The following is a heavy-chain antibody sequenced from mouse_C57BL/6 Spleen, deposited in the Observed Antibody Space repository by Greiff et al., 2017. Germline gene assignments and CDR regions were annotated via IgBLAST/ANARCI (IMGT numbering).Heavy chain of an antibody. CDR1: GYTFTTYP. D-gene: IGHD2-1*01. CDR2: FHPYNDDT. CDR3: ASFHYYGNGAMDY. V-gene: IGHV1-47*01. Sequence: VKLQESGAELVKPGASVKMSCKASGYTFTTYPIEWMKQNHGKSLEWIGNFHPYNDDTKYNEKFKGKATLTVEKSSSTVYLELSRLTSDDSAVYYCASFHYYGNGAMDYWGQGTSVTVSS. J-gene: IGHJ4*01.